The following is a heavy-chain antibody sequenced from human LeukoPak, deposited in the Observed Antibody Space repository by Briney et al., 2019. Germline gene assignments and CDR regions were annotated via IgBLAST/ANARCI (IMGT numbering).Heavy chain of an antibody. J-gene: IGHJ5*02. D-gene: IGHD3/OR15-3a*01. V-gene: IGHV3-66*03. Sequence: PGGSLRLSCAVSGFRASDYYMSWVRQAPGKGLEWVGLTRDSGEAFYADFVRGRFAISRDESENTLYLQMNSLRVEDTAVYFCARDRAALQDWVEFDPWGQGTPVIVSS. CDR2: TRDSGEA. CDR3: ARDRAALQDWVEFDP. CDR1: GFRASDYY.